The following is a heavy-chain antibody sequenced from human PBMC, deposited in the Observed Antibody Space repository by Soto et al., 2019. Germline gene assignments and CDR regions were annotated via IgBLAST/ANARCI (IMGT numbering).Heavy chain of an antibody. CDR3: ARDGPSIAAQNYYYYYGMDV. CDR1: GGTFSSYA. D-gene: IGHD6-6*01. CDR2: IIPIFGTA. V-gene: IGHV1-69*13. J-gene: IGHJ6*02. Sequence: SVKVSCKASGGTFSSYAISWVRQAPGQGLEWMGGIIPIFGTANYAQKFQGRVTITADESTSTAYMGLSSLRSEDTAVYYCARDGPSIAAQNYYYYYGMDVWGQGTTVTVSS.